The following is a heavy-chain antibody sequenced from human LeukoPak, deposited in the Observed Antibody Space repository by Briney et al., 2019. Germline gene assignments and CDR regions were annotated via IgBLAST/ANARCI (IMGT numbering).Heavy chain of an antibody. J-gene: IGHJ4*02. D-gene: IGHD6-19*01. V-gene: IGHV4-39*01. CDR1: GGSISSSSYY. Sequence: SETLSLTCTVSGGSISSSSYYWGWIRQPPGKGLEWIGSIYYSGSTYYNPSLKSRVTISVDTSKNQFSLKLSSATAADTAVYYCARQARQGLVPYYWGQGTLVTVSS. CDR2: IYYSGST. CDR3: ARQARQGLVPYY.